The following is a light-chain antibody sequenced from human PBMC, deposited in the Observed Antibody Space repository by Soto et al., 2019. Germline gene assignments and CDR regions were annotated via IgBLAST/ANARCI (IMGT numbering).Light chain of an antibody. CDR3: AAWDDSLIYV. J-gene: IGLJ1*01. CDR1: SSNIGTNY. Sequence: QSVLTQPPSASGTPGQRVTISCSGSSSNIGTNYVYWYQQLPGTAPRLLISGNNQRPSGVPDRFSGSKSGTSASLAISGLRSEDEADYYCAAWDDSLIYVFGTGTQLTVL. CDR2: GNN. V-gene: IGLV1-47*01.